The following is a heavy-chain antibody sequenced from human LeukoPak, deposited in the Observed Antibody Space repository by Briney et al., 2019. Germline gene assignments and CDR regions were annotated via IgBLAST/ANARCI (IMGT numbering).Heavy chain of an antibody. D-gene: IGHD3-9*01. CDR3: ARTPELRYFDWLLGRAYYYYYMDV. Sequence: ASVKVSCKASGYTFTGYYMHWVRQAPGQGLEWMGWINPNSGGTNYAQKFQGRVTMTTDTSTSTAYMELRSLRSDDTAVYYCARTPELRYFDWLLGRAYYYYYMDVWGKGTTVTISS. CDR2: INPNSGGT. J-gene: IGHJ6*03. CDR1: GYTFTGYY. V-gene: IGHV1-2*02.